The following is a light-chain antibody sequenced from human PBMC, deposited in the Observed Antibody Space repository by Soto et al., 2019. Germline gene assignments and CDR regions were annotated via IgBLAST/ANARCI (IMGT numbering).Light chain of an antibody. CDR1: QSVSSSY. V-gene: IGKV3-20*01. J-gene: IGKJ1*01. CDR2: GAS. CDR3: LQYGSAPRT. Sequence: EIVLTQSPGTLSLSPGERATLSCRASQSVSSSYLVWYQQKPGQAPRLLIYGASSRATGIPDRFSGSGSGTDVPRPISGLEPEDFAVYCCLQYGSAPRTFGQGVKVEIK.